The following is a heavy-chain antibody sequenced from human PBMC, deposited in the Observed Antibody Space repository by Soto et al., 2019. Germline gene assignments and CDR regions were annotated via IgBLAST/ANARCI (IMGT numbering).Heavy chain of an antibody. CDR2: INPILGIV. J-gene: IGHJ4*02. CDR1: GGTFSRYS. V-gene: IGHV1-69*08. Sequence: QVQLAQSGAEVKKPGSSVKVSCKAPGGTFSRYSISWVRQAPGQGLEWMGRINPILGIVDNAQKFQGRVTFTEDGPTTTGYMELKSLRSEDAAVYYCARDGMATGDGFDYWGQGTLVTVSS. CDR3: ARDGMATGDGFDY. D-gene: IGHD5-12*01.